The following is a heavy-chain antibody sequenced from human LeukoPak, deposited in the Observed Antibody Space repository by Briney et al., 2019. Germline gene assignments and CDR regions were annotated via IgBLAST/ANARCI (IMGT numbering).Heavy chain of an antibody. CDR3: ARGKRGYSSSWYDY. CDR1: GGSFSGYY. V-gene: IGHV4-34*01. Sequence: SETLSLTCAVYGGSFSGYYWSWIRQPPGKGLEWIGEINHSGSTNYNPSLRSRVTISVDTSKNQFSLKLSSVTAADTAVYYCARGKRGYSSSWYDYWGQGTLVTVSS. J-gene: IGHJ4*02. D-gene: IGHD6-13*01. CDR2: INHSGST.